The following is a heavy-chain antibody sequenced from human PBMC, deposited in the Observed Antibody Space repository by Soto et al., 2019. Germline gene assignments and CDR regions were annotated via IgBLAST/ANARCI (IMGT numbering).Heavy chain of an antibody. V-gene: IGHV4-59*08. CDR1: GGSISSYY. D-gene: IGHD2-15*01. CDR3: ARQGGSKGIRAFDI. Sequence: SETLSLTCTVSGGSISSYYWSWIRQPPGKGLEWIGYIYYSGSTNYNPSLKSRVTISVDTSKNQFSLKLSSVTAADTAVYYCARQGGSKGIRAFDIWGQGTMVT. J-gene: IGHJ3*02. CDR2: IYYSGST.